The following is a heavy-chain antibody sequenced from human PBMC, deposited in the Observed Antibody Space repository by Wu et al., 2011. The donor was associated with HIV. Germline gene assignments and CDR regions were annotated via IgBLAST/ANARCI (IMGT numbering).Heavy chain of an antibody. CDR3: ASQYCSGDSCYPYNWFDP. J-gene: IGHJ5*02. V-gene: IGHV1-69*14. CDR2: IIPIFGTA. D-gene: IGHD2-15*01. CDR1: GGTFSSYV. Sequence: QVQLVQSGPEVKKPGSSVMVSCKASGGTFSSYVTSWVRQAPGQGLEWMGRIIPIFGTANYAQKFQGRVTITANKSTSTAYMELSSLTSEDTALYYCASQYCSGDSCYPYNWFDPWGQGTLVTVSS.